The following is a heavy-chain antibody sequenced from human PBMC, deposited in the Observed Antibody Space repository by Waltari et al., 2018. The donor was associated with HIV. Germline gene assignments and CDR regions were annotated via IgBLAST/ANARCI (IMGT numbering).Heavy chain of an antibody. Sequence: QVQLQESGPGLVKPPETLSLTCTVSGGSISSFYWSWIRQPPGKGLEWIGYVHYRGSTKYNPSLKSRVTISVDTSKNQFSLKLRSVTAADTAMYFCARDDGSAGIAYWSQGTLVTVSS. D-gene: IGHD3-16*01. CDR1: GGSISSFY. J-gene: IGHJ4*02. V-gene: IGHV4-59*01. CDR2: VHYRGST. CDR3: ARDDGSAGIAY.